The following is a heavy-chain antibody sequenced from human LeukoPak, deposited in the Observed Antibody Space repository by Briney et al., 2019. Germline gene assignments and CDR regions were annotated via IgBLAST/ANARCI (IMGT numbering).Heavy chain of an antibody. CDR2: ISAYNGNT. J-gene: IGHJ5*02. D-gene: IGHD3-22*01. CDR1: GYTFTSYG. CDR3: ARSRPYYYDSSGYPVLNWFDP. Sequence: ASVTVSCKASGYTFTSYGISWVRQAPGQGLEWMGWISAYNGNTNYAQKLQGRVTMTTDTSTSTAYMELRSLRSDDTAVYYCARSRPYYYDSSGYPVLNWFDPWGQGTLVTVSS. V-gene: IGHV1-18*01.